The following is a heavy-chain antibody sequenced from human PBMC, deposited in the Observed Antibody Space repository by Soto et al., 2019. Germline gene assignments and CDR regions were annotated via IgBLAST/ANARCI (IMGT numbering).Heavy chain of an antibody. D-gene: IGHD2-15*01. CDR3: ARDGWGCSGGSCYFDY. J-gene: IGHJ4*02. Sequence: QVQLVESGGGVVQPGRSLRLSCAASGFTFSSYGMHWVRQAPGKGLEWVAVIWYDGSNKYYADSVKGRFTISRDNSKNTLYLQMNSLRAEDKAVYYCARDGWGCSGGSCYFDYWGQGTLVTVSS. CDR2: IWYDGSNK. CDR1: GFTFSSYG. V-gene: IGHV3-33*01.